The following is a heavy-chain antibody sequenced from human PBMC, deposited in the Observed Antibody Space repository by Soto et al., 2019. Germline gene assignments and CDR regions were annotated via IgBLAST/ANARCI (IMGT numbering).Heavy chain of an antibody. D-gene: IGHD3-22*01. CDR3: ARDSASSGDYYAGDY. CDR1: GFTFSSYG. J-gene: IGHJ4*02. V-gene: IGHV3-33*01. Sequence: QVQLVESGGGVVQPGRSLRLSCAASGFTFSSYGMHWVRQAPGKGLEWLAVIWYDGSNKYYADSVTGRFTISRDNYKYTLYLQMNSLRAEDTAVYYCARDSASSGDYYAGDYWGQGTLVTDSS. CDR2: IWYDGSNK.